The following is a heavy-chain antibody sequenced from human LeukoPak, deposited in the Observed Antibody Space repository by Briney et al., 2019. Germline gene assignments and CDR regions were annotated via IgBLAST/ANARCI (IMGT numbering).Heavy chain of an antibody. D-gene: IGHD3-9*01. Sequence: GGSLRLSCAASGFTFGSYAMSWVRQAPGKGLEWVSAISGSGGSTYYADSVKGRFTISRDNSKNTLYLQMNSLRAEDTAVYYCAKDQSFSYYDILTGYYSPPFDYWGQGTLVTVSS. CDR2: ISGSGGST. J-gene: IGHJ4*02. CDR3: AKDQSFSYYDILTGYYSPPFDY. V-gene: IGHV3-23*01. CDR1: GFTFGSYA.